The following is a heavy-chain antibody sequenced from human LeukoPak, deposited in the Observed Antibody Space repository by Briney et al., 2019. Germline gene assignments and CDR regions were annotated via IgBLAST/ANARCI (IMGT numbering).Heavy chain of an antibody. V-gene: IGHV4-34*01. CDR3: VRERRAGYNPGSFDY. Sequence: PADTLSLTCAVYGGSFSGYYWSWIRHPPGKGLEGMGEINHSGSHNSNPSLKSRVTISVDTSKKQFSLKLSSVPAADTAVYYCVRERRAGYNPGSFDYWGQGTLVTVSS. CDR1: GGSFSGYY. D-gene: IGHD5-24*01. J-gene: IGHJ4*02. CDR2: INHSGSH.